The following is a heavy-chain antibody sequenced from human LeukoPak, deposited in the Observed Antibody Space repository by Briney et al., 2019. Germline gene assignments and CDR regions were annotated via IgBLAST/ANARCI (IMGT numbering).Heavy chain of an antibody. J-gene: IGHJ6*02. V-gene: IGHV3-23*01. D-gene: IGHD1-26*01. CDR2: ISGSGGRT. CDR3: ARDQLSGSYGPDYYYGMDV. Sequence: GGSLRLSCAASGFTFSSYGMSWVRQAPGKGLEWVSGISGSGGRTYYADSVKGRFTISRDNSKNTLYLQMNSLRAEDTAVYYCARDQLSGSYGPDYYYGMDVWGQGTTVTVSS. CDR1: GFTFSSYG.